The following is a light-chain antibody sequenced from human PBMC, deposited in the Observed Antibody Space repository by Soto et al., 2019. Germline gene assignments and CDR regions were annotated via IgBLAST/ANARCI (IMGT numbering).Light chain of an antibody. Sequence: QSVLTQPPSVSAAPGQKVTISCSGSSSNIGKNHVSWYQQVPGTAPKLLIYESNKRPSGIPDRFSGFKSGTSATLGIAGLQTGDEADYYCGTWDSSLTAVLFGLGTKVIVL. CDR2: ESN. V-gene: IGLV1-51*02. CDR1: SSNIGKNH. CDR3: GTWDSSLTAVL. J-gene: IGLJ2*01.